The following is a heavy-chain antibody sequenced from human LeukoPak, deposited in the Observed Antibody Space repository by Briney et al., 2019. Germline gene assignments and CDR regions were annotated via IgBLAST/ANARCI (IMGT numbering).Heavy chain of an antibody. CDR1: GYTFTSYG. CDR3: ARVVAAAVINWFAP. J-gene: IGHJ5*02. Sequence: ASVKVSCKASGYTFTSYGISWVRQAPGQGLEWMGWISAYNGNTNYAQKLQGRVTMTTDTSTSTAYMELRSLRSDDTAVYYCARVVAAAVINWFAPWGQGTRVTVSS. D-gene: IGHD6-13*01. V-gene: IGHV1-18*01. CDR2: ISAYNGNT.